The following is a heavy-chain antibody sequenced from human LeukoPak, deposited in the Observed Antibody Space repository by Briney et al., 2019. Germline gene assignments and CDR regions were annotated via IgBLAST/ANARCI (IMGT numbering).Heavy chain of an antibody. CDR2: ISYDGSNK. Sequence: GGSLTLSCTASGYTFRSYAIHWVRQAPGKGVEWGAVISYDGSNKYYADSVKGRCTISRDNSKNTLYLQMNSLRAEDTAVYYCARAPRYFDYWGQGNLVPVSS. CDR1: GYTFRSYA. J-gene: IGHJ4*02. CDR3: ARAPRYFDY. V-gene: IGHV3-30*04.